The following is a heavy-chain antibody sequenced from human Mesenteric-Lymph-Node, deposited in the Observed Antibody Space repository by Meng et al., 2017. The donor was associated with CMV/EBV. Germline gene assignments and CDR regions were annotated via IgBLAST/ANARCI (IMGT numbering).Heavy chain of an antibody. CDR3: AREGTYYDFWSGSTQSRSGMDV. CDR1: GFTFSSYW. Sequence: GESLKISCAASGFTFSSYWMHWVRQAPGKGLEWVSGINWSGGSTTYADSVKGRFTISRDNAKNSLYLQMNSLRAEDTALYYCAREGTYYDFWSGSTQSRSGMDVWGQGTTVTVSS. CDR2: INWSGGST. J-gene: IGHJ6*02. V-gene: IGHV3-20*04. D-gene: IGHD3-3*01.